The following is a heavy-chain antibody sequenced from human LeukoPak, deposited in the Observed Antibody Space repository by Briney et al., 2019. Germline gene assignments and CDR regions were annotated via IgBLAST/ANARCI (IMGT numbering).Heavy chain of an antibody. V-gene: IGHV1-18*01. Sequence: GASMKVSCKASGGTFSSYGISWVRQAPGQGLEWMGWINPYNGNTKYAQKFQGRVTMTTDTSTNTAYMELRSLRSDDTAVYYCARGLTHRMYYSEGGDAFDIWGQGTMVTVSS. D-gene: IGHD3-22*01. CDR1: GGTFSSYG. J-gene: IGHJ3*02. CDR3: ARGLTHRMYYSEGGDAFDI. CDR2: INPYNGNT.